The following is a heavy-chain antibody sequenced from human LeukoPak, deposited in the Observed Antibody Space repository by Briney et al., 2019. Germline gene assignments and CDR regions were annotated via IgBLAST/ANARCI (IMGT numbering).Heavy chain of an antibody. J-gene: IGHJ3*02. D-gene: IGHD2-2*03. CDR2: IKHDGSEK. CDR3: ARVVDGYCTRTNCRGAFDI. Sequence: PGGSLRLSCAASGFTFSSYWMSWVRQAPGKGLEWVANIKHDGSEKYYVDSVKGRFTISRDNAENSLYLQMNSLRAEDTAVYYCARVVDGYCTRTNCRGAFDIWGQGTVVTVSS. CDR1: GFTFSSYW. V-gene: IGHV3-7*01.